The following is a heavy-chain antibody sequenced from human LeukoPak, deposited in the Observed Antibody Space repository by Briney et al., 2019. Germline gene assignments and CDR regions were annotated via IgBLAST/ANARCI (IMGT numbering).Heavy chain of an antibody. V-gene: IGHV3-53*01. Sequence: GGSLRLSCAASGLTVSSNFMSWVRQAPGKGLEWVSVIYSGGTTYYADCVKGRFTISRDNSKNTLYLQMNSLRAEDTAVYYCARDGYGNNYMDVWGKGTTVTVSS. CDR2: IYSGGTT. CDR3: ARDGYGNNYMDV. D-gene: IGHD1/OR15-1a*01. J-gene: IGHJ6*03. CDR1: GLTVSSNF.